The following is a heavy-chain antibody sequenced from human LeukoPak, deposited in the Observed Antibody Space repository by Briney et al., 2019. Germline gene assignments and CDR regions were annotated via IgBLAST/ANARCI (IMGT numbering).Heavy chain of an antibody. Sequence: SETLSLTCAVYGGSFSGYYWSWIRQPPGKGLEWIGEINHSGSTNYNPSLKSRVTISVDTSKNQFSLKLSSVTAADTAVYYCARAPRHRFYYYGMDVWGQGTTVTVSS. J-gene: IGHJ6*02. V-gene: IGHV4-34*01. CDR2: INHSGST. CDR1: GGSFSGYY. CDR3: ARAPRHRFYYYGMDV.